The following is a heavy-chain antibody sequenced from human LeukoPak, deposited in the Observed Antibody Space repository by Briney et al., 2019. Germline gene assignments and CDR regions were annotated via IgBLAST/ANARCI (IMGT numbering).Heavy chain of an antibody. CDR1: GFTFSSYS. Sequence: GGSLRLSCAASGFTFSSYSMNWVRQAPGKGLEWVSYISSSSSTIYYADSVKGRFTISRDNAKNSLYLQMNSLRAEDTAVYYCARAWAYDFWSGRLDNWFDPWGQGTLVTVSS. D-gene: IGHD3-3*01. J-gene: IGHJ5*02. V-gene: IGHV3-48*04. CDR3: ARAWAYDFWSGRLDNWFDP. CDR2: ISSSSSTI.